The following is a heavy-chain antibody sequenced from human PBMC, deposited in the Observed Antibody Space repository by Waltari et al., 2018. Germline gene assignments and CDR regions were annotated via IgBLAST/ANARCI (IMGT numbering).Heavy chain of an antibody. CDR3: ATGESLGRIYYYYYMDI. V-gene: IGHV1-8*03. CDR1: ANIFTNYD. Sequence: QVQLVQSGAEVKPPGASVRVSCTASANIFTNYDINWVRQATGQGLERTGLMNPKTGNTGYAQNFQGRVTFTWDTSISTAYMELSSLRSEDTAVYFCATGESLGRIYYYYYMDIWGTGTTVIVPS. J-gene: IGHJ6*03. CDR2: MNPKTGNT.